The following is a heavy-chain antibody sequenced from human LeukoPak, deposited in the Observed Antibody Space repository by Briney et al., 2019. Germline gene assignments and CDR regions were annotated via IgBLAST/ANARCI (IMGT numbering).Heavy chain of an antibody. CDR3: ARDRRYDFWSGYYPYYYYGMDV. D-gene: IGHD3-3*01. CDR1: GGSISSYY. V-gene: IGHV4-59*01. CDR2: IYYSGST. J-gene: IGHJ6*02. Sequence: SETLSLTCTVSGGSISSYYWSWIRQPPRKGLEWIGYIYYSGSTNYNPSLKSRVTISVDTSKNQFSLKLSSVTAADTAVYYCARDRRYDFWSGYYPYYYYGMDVWGQGTTVTVSS.